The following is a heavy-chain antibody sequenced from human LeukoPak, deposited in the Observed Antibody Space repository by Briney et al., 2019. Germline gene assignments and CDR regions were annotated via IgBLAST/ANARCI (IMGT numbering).Heavy chain of an antibody. V-gene: IGHV1-2*02. Sequence: ASVKVSCKASGYTFTRYGISWVRQAPGQGLEWMGWINPNSGGTNYAQKFQGRVTMTRDTSISTAYMELSRLRSDDTAVYYCARGAYDYVWGSYRYFVAFDIWGQGTMVTVSS. CDR2: INPNSGGT. J-gene: IGHJ3*02. CDR3: ARGAYDYVWGSYRYFVAFDI. D-gene: IGHD3-16*02. CDR1: GYTFTRYG.